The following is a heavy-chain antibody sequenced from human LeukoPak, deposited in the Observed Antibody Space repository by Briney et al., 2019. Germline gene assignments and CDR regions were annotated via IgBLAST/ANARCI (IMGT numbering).Heavy chain of an antibody. CDR1: GFTVSSNY. Sequence: GGSLRLSCAASGFTVSSNYMSWVRQAPGKGLEWVAYIDSRSSTIYYADSMKGRFTISRDNAKNSLYLQMNSLRVGDTAIYYCAREEYQVLLDWGQGILVTVAS. CDR2: IDSRSSTI. J-gene: IGHJ4*02. V-gene: IGHV3-48*04. D-gene: IGHD2-15*01. CDR3: AREEYQVLLD.